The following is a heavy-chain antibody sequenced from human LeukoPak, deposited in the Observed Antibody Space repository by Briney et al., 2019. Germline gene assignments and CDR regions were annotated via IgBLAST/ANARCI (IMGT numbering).Heavy chain of an antibody. CDR2: ISAYNGNT. J-gene: IGHJ3*02. Sequence: GASVKVSCKASGYTFTSYGISWVRQAPGQGLEWMGWISAYNGNTNYAQKLQGRVTMTTDTSTSTADMELRSLRSDDTAVYYCARALYYYDSSGRHAFDIWGQGTMVTVSS. CDR3: ARALYYYDSSGRHAFDI. CDR1: GYTFTSYG. V-gene: IGHV1-18*01. D-gene: IGHD3-22*01.